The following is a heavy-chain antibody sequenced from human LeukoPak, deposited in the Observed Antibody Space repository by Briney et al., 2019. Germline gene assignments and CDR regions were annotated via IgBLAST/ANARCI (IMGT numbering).Heavy chain of an antibody. CDR3: ASGGLYGQVRA. J-gene: IGHJ4*02. CDR1: GYSITGGYY. Sequence: PSETLSLTCTVSGYSITGGYYWGWIRQPPGEGLEWIGSIYHTGSTYYNPSLKSRVTLSVDTSKSQFSLKLTSVTAADTAVYYSASGGLYGQVRAWGQGTLVTVSS. D-gene: IGHD3-10*01. V-gene: IGHV4-38-2*02. CDR2: IYHTGST.